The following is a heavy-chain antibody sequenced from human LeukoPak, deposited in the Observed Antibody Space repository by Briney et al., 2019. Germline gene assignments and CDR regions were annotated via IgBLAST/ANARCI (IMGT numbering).Heavy chain of an antibody. CDR2: IYYSGST. J-gene: IGHJ3*02. Sequence: SETPSLTCTVSGGSISSYYWSWIRQPPGKGLEWIGYIYYSGSTNYNPSLKSRVTISVDTSKNQFSLKLSSVTAADTAVYYCARGGSVWDYYDSSGYPDAFDIWGQGTMVTVSS. CDR1: GGSISSYY. V-gene: IGHV4-59*01. CDR3: ARGGSVWDYYDSSGYPDAFDI. D-gene: IGHD3-22*01.